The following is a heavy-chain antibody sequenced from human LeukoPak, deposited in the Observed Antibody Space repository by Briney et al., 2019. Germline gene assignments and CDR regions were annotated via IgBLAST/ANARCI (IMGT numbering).Heavy chain of an antibody. CDR3: AKDVYDFWSGFDY. CDR1: GFTFDDYG. CDR2: ISYVAGST. Sequence: PGGSLRLSCAASGFTFDDYGMSWVRQAPGKGLEWVSTISYVAGSTYYADSVKGRFTISKDSSKHTLYLQMNSLRAEDTAVYYCAKDVYDFWSGFDYWGQGTLVTVSS. J-gene: IGHJ4*02. D-gene: IGHD3-3*01. V-gene: IGHV3-23*01.